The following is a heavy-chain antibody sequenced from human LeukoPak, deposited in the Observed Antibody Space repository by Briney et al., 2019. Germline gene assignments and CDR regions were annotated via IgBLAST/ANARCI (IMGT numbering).Heavy chain of an antibody. CDR3: ARARDGDYGTNLDS. CDR1: GASVSRYY. V-gene: IGHV4-59*02. J-gene: IGHJ4*02. CDR2: IYDSGIT. Sequence: PSETLSLTCTVSGASVSRYYWTWIRQPPGRGLELIGYIYDSGITIYTPSLKSRVIISVDTSKSQFSLNLSSVTPADTAVYYCARARDGDYGTNLDSWGQGTLVTVSS. D-gene: IGHD4-17*01.